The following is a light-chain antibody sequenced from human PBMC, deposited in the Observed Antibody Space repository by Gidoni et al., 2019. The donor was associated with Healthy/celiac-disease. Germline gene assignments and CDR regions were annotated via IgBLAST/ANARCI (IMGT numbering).Light chain of an antibody. J-gene: IGKJ3*01. CDR2: AAS. CDR3: LQHNSYPRFT. CDR1: QGISND. V-gene: IGKV1-17*01. Sequence: IQMTQSPSSLSASVGDRVTITCRASQGISNDLGWYQQKPGKAPKRLIYAASSLQSGVPSRFSGSGSGTEFTLTISSRQPEDFATYYCLQHNSYPRFTFGPGTKVDIK.